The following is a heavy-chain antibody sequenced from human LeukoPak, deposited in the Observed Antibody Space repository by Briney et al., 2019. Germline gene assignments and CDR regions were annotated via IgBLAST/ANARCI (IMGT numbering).Heavy chain of an antibody. CDR2: IYYSGST. V-gene: IGHV4-30-4*01. CDR3: ASSTTVTPLFWFDP. Sequence: SETLSLTCTVSGGSISSGDYYWSWIRQPPGKGLEWIGYIYYSGSTYYNPSLKSRVTISVDTSKNQFSLKLSSVTAADTAVYYCASSTTVTPLFWFDPWGQGTLVTVSS. CDR1: GGSISSGDYY. D-gene: IGHD4-11*01. J-gene: IGHJ5*02.